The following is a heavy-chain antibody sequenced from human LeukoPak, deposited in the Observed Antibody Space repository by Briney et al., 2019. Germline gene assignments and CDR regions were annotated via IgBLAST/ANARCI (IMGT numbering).Heavy chain of an antibody. Sequence: GASVKVSCKVSGYTLTELSMHWVRQAPGKGLEWMGGFDPEDGETVYAQKFQGRVTMTEDTSTDTAYMELSSLRSEDTAVYYCAKTRTDARGWTYNDAFDIWGQGTMVTVSS. CDR1: GYTLTELS. J-gene: IGHJ3*02. V-gene: IGHV1-24*01. CDR3: AKTRTDARGWTYNDAFDI. CDR2: FDPEDGET. D-gene: IGHD6-19*01.